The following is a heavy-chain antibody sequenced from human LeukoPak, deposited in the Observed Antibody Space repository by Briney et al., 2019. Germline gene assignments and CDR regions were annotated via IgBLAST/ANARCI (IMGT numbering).Heavy chain of an antibody. D-gene: IGHD5-18*01. CDR1: GGSISSGAYS. Sequence: PSETLSLTCAVSGGSISSGAYSWSWIRQPPGKGLEWIGYIYHSGSTYYNPSLKSRVTISVDRSKNQFTLKLSSVTAADTAVYYCARGAGVYSYGYGDHRFDYWGQGTLVTVSS. V-gene: IGHV4-30-2*01. J-gene: IGHJ4*02. CDR3: ARGAGVYSYGYGDHRFDY. CDR2: IYHSGST.